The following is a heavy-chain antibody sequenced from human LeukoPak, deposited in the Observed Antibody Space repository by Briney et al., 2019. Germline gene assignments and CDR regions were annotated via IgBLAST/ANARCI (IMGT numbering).Heavy chain of an antibody. CDR3: ARDGDLRTGYYIIDF. CDR1: GGSFNKYA. CDR2: INPFCDMK. J-gene: IGHJ4*02. V-gene: IGHV1-69*10. Sequence: SVTVSFTSSGGSFNKYAVSGVRQAPGQGLGGVGRINPFCDMKDYAQDFQGRVTITEDKSRSTVYMELGSLRPEGTAVYYCARDGDLRTGYYIIDFWGQGSLVTVS. D-gene: IGHD3/OR15-3a*01.